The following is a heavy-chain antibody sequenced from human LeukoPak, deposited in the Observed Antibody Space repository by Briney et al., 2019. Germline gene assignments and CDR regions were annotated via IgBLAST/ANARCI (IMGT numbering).Heavy chain of an antibody. CDR3: ARGRSGRGWYFFDY. CDR2: VYYTGST. D-gene: IGHD6-19*01. CDR1: GGPITAYY. Sequence: SETLSLTCTISGGPITAYYWSWIRQPPGKGLEWIGYVYYTGSTNYNPSLKSRVTISGDTSKNQFSLKLSSVTAADTAVYYCARGRSGRGWYFFDYWGQGTLVTVSS. J-gene: IGHJ4*02. V-gene: IGHV4-59*01.